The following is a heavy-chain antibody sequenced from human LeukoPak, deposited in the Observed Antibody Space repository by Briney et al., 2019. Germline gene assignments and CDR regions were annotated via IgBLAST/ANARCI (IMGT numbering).Heavy chain of an antibody. CDR2: ISAYNGNT. V-gene: IGHV1-18*01. CDR3: ARPRGYSYGYTDWYFDL. D-gene: IGHD5-18*01. CDR1: GYTFTSYG. Sequence: GASVKVSCKASGYTFTSYGISWVRQAPGQGLEWMGWISAYNGNTNYAQKLQGRVTMTRDMSTSTVYMELSSLRSEDTAVYYCARPRGYSYGYTDWYFDLWGRGTLVTVSS. J-gene: IGHJ2*01.